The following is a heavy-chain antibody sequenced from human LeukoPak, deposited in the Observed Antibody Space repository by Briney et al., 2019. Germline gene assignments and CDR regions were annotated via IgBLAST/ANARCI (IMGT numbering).Heavy chain of an antibody. Sequence: GSLRLSCAASGFNFTNYNMNWIRQPPGKGLEWIGYIFYSGSTNYNPSLKSRVTISVDTSKNQFSLRLSSVTAADTAVYYCARHQSKRRVAPFDYWGQGTLVTVSS. CDR2: IFYSGST. D-gene: IGHD1-1*01. V-gene: IGHV4-59*08. CDR1: GFNFTNYN. CDR3: ARHQSKRRVAPFDY. J-gene: IGHJ4*02.